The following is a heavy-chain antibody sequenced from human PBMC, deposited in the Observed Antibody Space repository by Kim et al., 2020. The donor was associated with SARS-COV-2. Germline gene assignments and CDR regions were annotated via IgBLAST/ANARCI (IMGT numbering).Heavy chain of an antibody. D-gene: IGHD3-22*01. Sequence: SETLSLTCTVSGGSISSYYWSWIRQPPGKGLEWIGYIYYSGSTNYNPSLKSRVTISVDTSKNQFSLKLSSVTAADTAVYYCASVYYDSSGYYFDYWGQGTLVTVSS. CDR1: GGSISSYY. CDR3: ASVYYDSSGYYFDY. J-gene: IGHJ4*02. CDR2: IYYSGST. V-gene: IGHV4-59*01.